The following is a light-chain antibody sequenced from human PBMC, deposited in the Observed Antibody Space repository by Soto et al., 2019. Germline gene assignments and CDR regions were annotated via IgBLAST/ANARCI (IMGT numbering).Light chain of an antibody. CDR1: QSISAF. CDR3: QQSFGIVWT. Sequence: DIQMTQSPSSLSASIGDRVTITCRAGQSISAFLNWYQQKPGKAPKLHVYTASTLKTGVPSRFSGSGSGTDFTLTISNLHPEDSAIYYCQQSFGIVWTFGQGTKVEIK. J-gene: IGKJ1*01. CDR2: TAS. V-gene: IGKV1-39*01.